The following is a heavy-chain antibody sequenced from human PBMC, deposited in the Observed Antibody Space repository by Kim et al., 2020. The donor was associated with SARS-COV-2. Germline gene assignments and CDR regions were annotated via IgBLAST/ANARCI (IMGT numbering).Heavy chain of an antibody. J-gene: IGHJ4*02. CDR1: GFTFSDYY. V-gene: IGHV3-11*01. Sequence: GGSLRLSCAASGFTFSDYYMSWIRQAPGKGPEWVSYISSTGSTIYYADSVKGRFTISRDNTKNSLYLQMNSLRAEDTAVYYCARKPGSSSLGSFDYWGQGTLVTVSS. CDR2: ISSTGSTI. CDR3: ARKPGSSSLGSFDY. D-gene: IGHD6-6*01.